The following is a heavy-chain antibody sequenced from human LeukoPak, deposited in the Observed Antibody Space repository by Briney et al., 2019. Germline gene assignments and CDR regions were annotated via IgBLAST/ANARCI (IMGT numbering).Heavy chain of an antibody. CDR2: INPNSGGT. Sequence: ASVKVSCKASGYTFTGYYMHWVRQAPGQGLEWMGWINPNSGGTNYAQKFQGWVTMTRDTSISTAYMELSRLRSDDTAVYYCARDTPHYSSSTRYFQHWGQGTLVTVSS. J-gene: IGHJ1*01. CDR1: GYTFTGYY. CDR3: ARDTPHYSSSTRYFQH. V-gene: IGHV1-2*04. D-gene: IGHD6-6*01.